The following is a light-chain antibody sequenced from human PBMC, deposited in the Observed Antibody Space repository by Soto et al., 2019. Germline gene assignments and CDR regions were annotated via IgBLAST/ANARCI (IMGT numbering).Light chain of an antibody. J-gene: IGLJ3*02. V-gene: IGLV1-44*01. CDR2: SNN. CDR3: AAWDDSLNGLV. CDR1: SSNIGSNT. Sequence: QSVLTQPPSASGTPRQRVTVSCSGSSSNIGSNTVNWYQQLPGTAPKLLIYSNNQRPSGVPDRFSGSKSGTSVSLAISGLQSEDEADYYCAAWDDSLNGLVIGGGTKLTVL.